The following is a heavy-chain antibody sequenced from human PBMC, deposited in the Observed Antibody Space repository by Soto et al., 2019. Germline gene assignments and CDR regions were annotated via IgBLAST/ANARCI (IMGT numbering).Heavy chain of an antibody. V-gene: IGHV3-23*01. D-gene: IGHD3-9*01. CDR3: AKVSAHYDILTGYYYYGMDV. CDR1: GFTFGSYA. J-gene: IGHJ6*02. CDR2: ISGSGGST. Sequence: GGSLRLSWAASGFTFGSYAMSWVRQAPGKGLEWVSAISGSGGSTYYADSVKGRFTISRDNSKNTLYLQMNSLRAEDTAVYYCAKVSAHYDILTGYYYYGMDVWGQGTTVTVSS.